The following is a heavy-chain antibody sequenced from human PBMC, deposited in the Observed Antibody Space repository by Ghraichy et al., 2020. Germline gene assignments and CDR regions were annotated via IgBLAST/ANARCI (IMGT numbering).Heavy chain of an antibody. CDR1: GFTFSSYG. V-gene: IGHV3-30*02. CDR3: AKTVRPQPSAHYGMDV. D-gene: IGHD4-17*01. Sequence: GGSLRLSCAASGFTFSSYGMHWVRQAPGKGLEWVAFIRYDGSNKYYADSVKGRFTISRDNSKNTLYLQMNSLRAEDTAVYYCAKTVRPQPSAHYGMDVWGQGTTVTVSS. CDR2: IRYDGSNK. J-gene: IGHJ6*02.